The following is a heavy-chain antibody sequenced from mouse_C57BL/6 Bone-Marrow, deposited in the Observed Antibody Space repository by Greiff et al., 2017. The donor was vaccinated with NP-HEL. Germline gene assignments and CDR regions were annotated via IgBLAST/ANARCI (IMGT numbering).Heavy chain of an antibody. V-gene: IGHV7-1*01. CDR1: GFTFSDFY. D-gene: IGHD4-1*01. CDR2: SRNKANDYTT. Sequence: EVHLVESGGGLVQSGRSLRLSCATSGFTFSDFYMEWVRQAPGKGLEWIAASRNKANDYTTEYSASVKGRFIVSRDTSQSILYLQMNALRAEDTAIYYCARDSGYYFDYWGQGTTLTVSS. CDR3: ARDSGYYFDY. J-gene: IGHJ2*01.